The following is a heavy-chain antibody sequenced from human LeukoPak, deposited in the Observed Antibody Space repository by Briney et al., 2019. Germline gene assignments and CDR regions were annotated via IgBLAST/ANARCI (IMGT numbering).Heavy chain of an antibody. CDR3: AREVAPYYDFWSTQPPHFDN. CDR1: GFTFSTYS. V-gene: IGHV3-48*02. D-gene: IGHD3-3*01. J-gene: IGHJ4*02. Sequence: GGSLRLSCAASGFTFSTYSMNWVRQAPGKGLEWVSFISNSGTKTNYADSVKGRFIISRDNAQNSLYLEMNRLRDDDTAVYFCAREVAPYYDFWSTQPPHFDNWGQGALVTVSS. CDR2: ISNSGTKT.